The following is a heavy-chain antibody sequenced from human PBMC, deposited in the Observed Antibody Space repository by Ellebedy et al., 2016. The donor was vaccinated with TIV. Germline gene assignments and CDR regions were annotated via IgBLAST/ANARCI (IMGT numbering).Heavy chain of an antibody. CDR1: GFTFSSYS. Sequence: GESLKISXAASGFTFSSYSMNWVRQAPGKGLEWVSYISSSSSTIYYADSVKGRFTISRDNAKNTLYLQMNSLRAEDTAVYYRARDPADILTGYTEHFDYWGQGTLVTVSS. CDR3: ARDPADILTGYTEHFDY. J-gene: IGHJ4*02. D-gene: IGHD3-9*01. CDR2: ISSSSSTI. V-gene: IGHV3-48*04.